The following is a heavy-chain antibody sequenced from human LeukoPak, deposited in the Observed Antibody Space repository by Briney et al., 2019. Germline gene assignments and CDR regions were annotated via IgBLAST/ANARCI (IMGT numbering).Heavy chain of an antibody. CDR1: GYTFTSYG. J-gene: IGHJ4*02. Sequence: ASVKVSCKASGYTFTSYGISWVRQAPGQGLEWMGWISAYNGNTNYAQKFQGRVTMTRDTSISTAYVELSRLRSDDTAVYYCARDYYDSNNYYYFDSWGQGTLVTVSS. CDR2: ISAYNGNT. V-gene: IGHV1-18*01. D-gene: IGHD3-22*01. CDR3: ARDYYDSNNYYYFDS.